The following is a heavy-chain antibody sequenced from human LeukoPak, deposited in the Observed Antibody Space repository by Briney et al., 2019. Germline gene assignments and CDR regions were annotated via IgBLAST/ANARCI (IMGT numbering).Heavy chain of an antibody. J-gene: IGHJ4*02. Sequence: GGSLRLSCAASGFTFSSYGMSWVRQAPGKGLEWVSAISGSGGSTYYADSVKGRFTISRDNSKNTLYLQMNSLRAEDTAVYYCAKMYCSGGSCYSVDYWGQGTLVTVSS. CDR3: AKMYCSGGSCYSVDY. D-gene: IGHD2-15*01. CDR1: GFTFSSYG. V-gene: IGHV3-23*01. CDR2: ISGSGGST.